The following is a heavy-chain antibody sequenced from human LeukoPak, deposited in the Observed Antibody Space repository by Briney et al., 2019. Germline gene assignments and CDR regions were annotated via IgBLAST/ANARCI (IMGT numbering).Heavy chain of an antibody. Sequence: SETLSLTCTVSGGSINSSSYYWGWIRQPPGEALEWIGSIYHSGYTYYNPSLKSRVTISVDTSKSQFSLKLSSVTAADTAVYYCARSSMFRGVTVDYWGQGTLVTVSP. CDR3: ARSSMFRGVTVDY. D-gene: IGHD3-10*01. V-gene: IGHV4-39*01. J-gene: IGHJ4*02. CDR2: IYHSGYT. CDR1: GGSINSSSYY.